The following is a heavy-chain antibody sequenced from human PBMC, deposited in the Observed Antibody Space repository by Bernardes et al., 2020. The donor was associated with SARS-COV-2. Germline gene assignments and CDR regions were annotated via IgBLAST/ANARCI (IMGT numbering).Heavy chain of an antibody. D-gene: IGHD1-1*01. CDR2: IGTAGDT. V-gene: IGHV3-13*01. Sequence: GGSLRLSCAASGFTFSSYDMHWVRQAPGKGLEWVSAIGTAGDTYYPGSVKGRFTISRENAKNSLYLQMNSLRAGDTAVYYCARGGTGTTYYYYYGMDVWGQGTTVTVSS. CDR3: ARGGTGTTYYYYYGMDV. J-gene: IGHJ6*02. CDR1: GFTFSSYD.